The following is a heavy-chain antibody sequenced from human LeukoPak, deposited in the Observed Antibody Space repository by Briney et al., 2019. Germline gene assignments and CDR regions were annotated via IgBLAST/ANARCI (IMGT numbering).Heavy chain of an antibody. CDR2: IYHTGST. CDR3: ARLQYCSGTSCYWFDP. J-gene: IGHJ5*02. D-gene: IGHD2-2*01. Sequence: PSQTLSLTCDVSGGSISSGLYSWSWIRQPLGKGLEWIGYIYHTGSTYYNPSLKSPVTISVDTSKNQFSLRLSSVTAADTAVYYCARLQYCSGTSCYWFDPWGQGTLVTVSS. CDR1: GGSISSGLYS. V-gene: IGHV4-30-2*01.